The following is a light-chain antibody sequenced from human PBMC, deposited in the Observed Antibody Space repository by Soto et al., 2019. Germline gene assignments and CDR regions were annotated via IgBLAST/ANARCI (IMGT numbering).Light chain of an antibody. Sequence: IVMTQSRATLSVSPGERVTLSCRASQSVSYNLAWYQQKPGQAPRLLIYGASNRATGIPDRFSGSGSGTDFTLTISRLEPEDFAVYYCQQCGSSSTFGQGTRLEIK. J-gene: IGKJ5*01. V-gene: IGKV3-20*01. CDR2: GAS. CDR3: QQCGSSST. CDR1: QSVSYN.